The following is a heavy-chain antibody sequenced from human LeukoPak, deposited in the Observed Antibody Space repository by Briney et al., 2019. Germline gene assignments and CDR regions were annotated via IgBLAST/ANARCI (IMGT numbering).Heavy chain of an antibody. CDR2: ISTYNGNT. V-gene: IGHV1-18*01. D-gene: IGHD6-13*01. CDR1: GYTFTTYS. Sequence: GASVKVSCKASGYTFTTYSISWVRQAPGQGLEWMGWISTYNGNTNYAQKFQGRVTMTTDTSTSTVYMDLGSLRSDDTAVYYCARDRASSPFDSWGQGTLVTVSS. CDR3: ARDRASSPFDS. J-gene: IGHJ4*02.